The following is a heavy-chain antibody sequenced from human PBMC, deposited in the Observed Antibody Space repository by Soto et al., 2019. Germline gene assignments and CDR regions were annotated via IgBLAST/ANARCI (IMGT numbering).Heavy chain of an antibody. CDR2: IVVGSGNT. J-gene: IGHJ3*02. CDR1: GFTFTSSA. D-gene: IGHD3-3*01. V-gene: IGHV1-58*01. CDR3: AAEGYYDSYAFDI. Sequence: QMQLVQSGPEVKKPGTSVKVSRKASGFTFTSSAVQWVRQARGQRLEWIGWIVVGSGNTNYAQKFQERVTITRDMSTSTAYMELSSLRSEDTAVYYCAAEGYYDSYAFDIWGQGTMVTVSS.